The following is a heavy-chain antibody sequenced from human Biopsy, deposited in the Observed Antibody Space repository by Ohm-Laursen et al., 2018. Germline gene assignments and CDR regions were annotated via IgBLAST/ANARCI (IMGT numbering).Heavy chain of an antibody. CDR2: NNPNGST. D-gene: IGHD3-10*01. CDR3: ARGLPRIAPMVRGRRTWFDP. J-gene: IGHJ5*02. Sequence: SETLSLTCAVYGGSFSGFYLGRVRPTPGEGGGWGGENNPNGSTHYKPSPDSRVAISADTSKNQFSLNLFSVTAADTAVYFCARGLPRIAPMVRGRRTWFDPWGQGTLVTVSS. CDR1: GGSFSGFY. V-gene: IGHV4-34*01.